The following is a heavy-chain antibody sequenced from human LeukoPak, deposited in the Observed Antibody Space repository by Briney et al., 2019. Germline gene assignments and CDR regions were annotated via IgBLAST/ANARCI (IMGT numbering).Heavy chain of an antibody. J-gene: IGHJ4*02. CDR1: GFTFSSYA. CDR2: ISGGGGST. V-gene: IGHV3-23*01. D-gene: IGHD2-2*01. CDR3: AKALPAAKYGQATYFDY. Sequence: PGGSLRLSCAASGFTFSSYAMSWVRQAPGKGLEWVSAISGGGGSTYYADSVKGRFTISRDNSKNTLYLQMNSLRAEDTAVYYCAKALPAAKYGQATYFDYWGQGTLVTVSS.